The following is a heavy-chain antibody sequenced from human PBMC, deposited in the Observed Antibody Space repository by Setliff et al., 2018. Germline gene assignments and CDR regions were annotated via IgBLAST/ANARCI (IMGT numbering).Heavy chain of an antibody. CDR1: GFTFSSLW. Sequence: VGSLRLSCAASGFTFSSLWMSWVRQAPGKGLEWVSKISGSGTTIYYADSVKGRFTISRDNAKNSLSLQMNGPRAEDTSVYYCAREGSIGWSQYFHHWGQGTPVTVSS. V-gene: IGHV3-48*04. D-gene: IGHD6-19*01. CDR2: ISGSGTTI. CDR3: AREGSIGWSQYFHH. J-gene: IGHJ1*01.